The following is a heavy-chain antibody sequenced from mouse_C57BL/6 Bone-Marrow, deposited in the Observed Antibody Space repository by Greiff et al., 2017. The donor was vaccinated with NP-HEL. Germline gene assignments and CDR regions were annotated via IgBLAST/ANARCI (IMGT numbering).Heavy chain of an antibody. CDR3: ARETMVTTPWFAY. CDR1: GYTFTSYW. V-gene: IGHV1-53*01. Sequence: VQLQQPGTELVKPGASVKLSCKASGYTFTSYWMHWVKQRPGQGLEWIGNIKPSNGGTNYNEKFKSKATLTVDKSSSTAYMQLSSLTSEDSAVYYCARETMVTTPWFAYWGQGTLVTVSA. J-gene: IGHJ3*01. CDR2: IKPSNGGT. D-gene: IGHD2-2*01.